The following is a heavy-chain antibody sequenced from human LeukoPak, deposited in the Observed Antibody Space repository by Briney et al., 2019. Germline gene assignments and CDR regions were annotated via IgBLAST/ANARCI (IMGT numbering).Heavy chain of an antibody. CDR3: TGNYYGSGSYADFDC. J-gene: IGHJ4*02. CDR1: GFTFSGSA. Sequence: GGSLRLSCAASGFTFSGSALHWVRQASGKGLEWVGRIRSTANGYATAYAASVKGRFTISRDDSKNTAYLQMDSLKTEDTAVNYCTGNYYGSGSYADFDCWGQGTLVTVSS. D-gene: IGHD3-10*01. CDR2: IRSTANGYAT. V-gene: IGHV3-73*01.